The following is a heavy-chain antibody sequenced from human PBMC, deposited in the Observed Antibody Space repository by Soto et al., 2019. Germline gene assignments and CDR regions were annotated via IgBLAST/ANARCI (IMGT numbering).Heavy chain of an antibody. CDR1: GGSFSGYY. J-gene: IGHJ4*02. CDR2: INHSGST. CDR3: ARKANSLFDY. V-gene: IGHV4-34*01. Sequence: PSETLSLTCAVYGGSFSGYYWSWIRQPPGKGLEWIGEINHSGSTNYNPSLKSRVTISVDTSKNQFSLKLSSVTAADTAVYYCARKANSLFDYWGQGTLVTVSS.